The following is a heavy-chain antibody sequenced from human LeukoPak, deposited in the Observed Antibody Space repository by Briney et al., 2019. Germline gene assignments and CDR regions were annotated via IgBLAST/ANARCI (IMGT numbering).Heavy chain of an antibody. CDR3: AKRGRYYDFWSGFLDY. CDR2: ISYDGSTK. V-gene: IGHV3-30-3*02. D-gene: IGHD3-3*01. CDR1: GFTFSSYA. J-gene: IGHJ4*02. Sequence: GGSLRLSCAASGFTFSSYAMHWVRQAPGKGLEWVAVISYDGSTKYYADSVKGRFTISRDNSKNALYLQINSLSPEDTAVYYCAKRGRYYDFWSGFLDYWGQGTLVTVSS.